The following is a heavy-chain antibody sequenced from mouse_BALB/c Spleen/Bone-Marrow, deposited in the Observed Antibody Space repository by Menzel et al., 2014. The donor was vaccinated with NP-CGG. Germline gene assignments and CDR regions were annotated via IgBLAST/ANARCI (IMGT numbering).Heavy chain of an antibody. J-gene: IGHJ2*01. V-gene: IGHV3-2*02. D-gene: IGHD1-3*01. Sequence: EVKLMESGPGLVKPSQSLSLTCTVTGYSITSGFAWNWIRQFPGNNPEWMGYITSSGRTSYHPSLKGRISITRDTSKNQFFLQLNSVTTEDTATYYCARSGNFFDYWGQGTTLTVSS. CDR2: ITSSGRT. CDR3: ARSGNFFDY. CDR1: GYSITSGFA.